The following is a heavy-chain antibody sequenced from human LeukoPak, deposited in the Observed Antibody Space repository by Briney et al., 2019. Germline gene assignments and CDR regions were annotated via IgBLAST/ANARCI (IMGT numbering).Heavy chain of an antibody. CDR1: GGSISSGSYY. Sequence: SETLSLTCTVSGGSISSGSYYWSWIRQPAGKGLEWIGRIYTSGSTNYNPSLKSRVTISVDTSKNQFSLKLSSVTAADTAVYYCAREGSGYSYGYVVYWGQGTLVTVSS. V-gene: IGHV4-61*02. CDR2: IYTSGST. D-gene: IGHD5-18*01. CDR3: AREGSGYSYGYVVY. J-gene: IGHJ4*02.